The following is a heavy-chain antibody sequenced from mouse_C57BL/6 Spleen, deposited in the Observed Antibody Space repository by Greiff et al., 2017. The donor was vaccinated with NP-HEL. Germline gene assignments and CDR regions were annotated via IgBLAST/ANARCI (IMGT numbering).Heavy chain of an antibody. J-gene: IGHJ3*01. Sequence: EVQLVESGGGLVQPGGSLSLSCAASGFTFTDYYMSWVRQPPGKALEWLGFIRNKANGYTTAYSASVKGRFTISRDNSQSILYLQRNALRAEDSATYYCARSLSYYSNYEEFAYWGQGTLVTVSA. D-gene: IGHD2-5*01. V-gene: IGHV7-3*01. CDR2: IRNKANGYTT. CDR1: GFTFTDYY. CDR3: ARSLSYYSNYEEFAY.